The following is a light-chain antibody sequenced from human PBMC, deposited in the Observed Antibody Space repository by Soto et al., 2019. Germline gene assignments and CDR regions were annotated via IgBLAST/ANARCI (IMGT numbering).Light chain of an antibody. CDR2: KVS. J-gene: IGLJ1*01. CDR3: TSSTSDSLYV. Sequence: QSVLTQPASVSGSPGQSITISCTGTSSDVGGNKYVSWYQQYPGKVPKLLINKVSNRPSGVSNRFSGSKSGNTASLTISGLLAEDEADYFSTSSTSDSLYVFGTGTKVTVL. V-gene: IGLV2-14*01. CDR1: SSDVGGNKY.